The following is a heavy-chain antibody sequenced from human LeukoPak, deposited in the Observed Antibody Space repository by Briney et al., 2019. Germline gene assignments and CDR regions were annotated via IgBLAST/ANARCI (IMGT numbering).Heavy chain of an antibody. D-gene: IGHD2-15*01. Sequence: GGSLRLSCAASGFTFSSYSMNWVRQAPGKGLEWVSSISSSSSYIYYADSVKGRFTISRDNAKNSLYLQMNSLTAEDTAVYYCARGGDIVVGGDYFDYWGQGALVTVSS. CDR1: GFTFSSYS. CDR3: ARGGDIVVGGDYFDY. J-gene: IGHJ4*02. CDR2: ISSSSSYI. V-gene: IGHV3-21*01.